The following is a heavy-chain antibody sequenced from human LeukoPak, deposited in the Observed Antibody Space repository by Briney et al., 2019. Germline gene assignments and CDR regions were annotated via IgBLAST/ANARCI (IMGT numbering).Heavy chain of an antibody. V-gene: IGHV3-13*01. Sequence: GGSLRLSCAASGFTFSSYDMHWVRQATGKGLEWVSAIGTAGDTYYPGSVKGRFTISRENAKNSLYLQMNSLRAGDTAVYYCARGGYYSYFDYWGQGTLVTVSS. J-gene: IGHJ4*02. CDR2: IGTAGDT. CDR3: ARGGYYSYFDY. D-gene: IGHD3-22*01. CDR1: GFTFSSYD.